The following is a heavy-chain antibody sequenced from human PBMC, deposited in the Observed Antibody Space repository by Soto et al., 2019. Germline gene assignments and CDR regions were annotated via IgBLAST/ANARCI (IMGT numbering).Heavy chain of an antibody. CDR3: ARSPGYSASWGYFYYGMKI. J-gene: IGHJ6*02. CDR2: INTYHGNT. D-gene: IGHD6-13*01. V-gene: IGHV1-18*01. Sequence: QVQLMQSGAELKKPGASVKVSCKASGYTFTNYGISWVRQAPGQGLEWMGWINTYHGNTKYAQKLQGIVTMTKDTSTSTAYMELTSLRSDDTAVYYCARSPGYSASWGYFYYGMKIWGQGTTVIVSS. CDR1: GYTFTNYG.